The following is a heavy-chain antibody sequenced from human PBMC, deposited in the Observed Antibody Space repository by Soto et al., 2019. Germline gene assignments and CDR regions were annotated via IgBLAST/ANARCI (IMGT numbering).Heavy chain of an antibody. CDR3: TTEAPSGDFWSGPELDY. D-gene: IGHD3-3*01. Sequence: EVQLVESGGGLVKPGGSLRLSCAASGFTFSNAWMNWVRQVPGKGREWVGRIKSKTDGGTTDYAAPVKGRFTISRDDSKNTLYLQMNSLKTEDTAVYYCTTEAPSGDFWSGPELDYWGQGTLVTVSS. CDR2: IKSKTDGGTT. J-gene: IGHJ4*02. CDR1: GFTFSNAW. V-gene: IGHV3-15*07.